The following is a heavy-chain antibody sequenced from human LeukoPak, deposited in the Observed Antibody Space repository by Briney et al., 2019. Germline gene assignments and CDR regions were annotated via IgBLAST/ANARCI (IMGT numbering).Heavy chain of an antibody. D-gene: IGHD5-12*01. J-gene: IGHJ6*02. CDR3: ARGGRYYYYGMDL. CDR1: GFTFGDYA. CDR2: IWYDGSNK. Sequence: GGSLRLSCTASGFTFGDYAMSWFRQAPGKGLEWVALIWYDGSNKYYADSVKGRFTISRDNSKNTLYPQMNSLRAEDTAVYYCARGGRYYYYGMDLWGQGTTVTVSS. V-gene: IGHV3-33*01.